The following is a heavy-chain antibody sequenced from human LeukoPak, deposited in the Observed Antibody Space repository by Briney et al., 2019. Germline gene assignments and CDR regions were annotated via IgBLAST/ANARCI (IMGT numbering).Heavy chain of an antibody. CDR1: GGSISSSSYY. J-gene: IGHJ4*02. CDR3: ARGYCTNAVCSLGPTQA. CDR2: IYYSGST. Sequence: SETLSLTCTVSGGSISSSSYYWGWIRQPPGKGLEWIGSIYYSGSTYYNPSLKSRVTISVDTSKNQFSLKLSSVTAADTAEYYCARGYCTNAVCSLGPTQAWGQGTLVTVSS. D-gene: IGHD2-8*01. V-gene: IGHV4-39*07.